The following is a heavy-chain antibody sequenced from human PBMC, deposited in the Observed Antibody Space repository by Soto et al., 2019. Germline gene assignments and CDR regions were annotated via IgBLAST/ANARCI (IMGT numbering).Heavy chain of an antibody. CDR3: ARGGVPAALDI. V-gene: IGHV3-74*01. D-gene: IGHD3-10*01. CDR1: GFTLRNYY. Sequence: EVQLVESGGALVQPGGSLRLSCAVSGFTLRNYYMHWARQAPGKGLVWVSHINGDGSITDYADSVKGRFTISRDNAKNTLYLQMNSLSVEDTAVYYGARGGVPAALDIWGEGTMVPVSS. J-gene: IGHJ3*02. CDR2: INGDGSIT.